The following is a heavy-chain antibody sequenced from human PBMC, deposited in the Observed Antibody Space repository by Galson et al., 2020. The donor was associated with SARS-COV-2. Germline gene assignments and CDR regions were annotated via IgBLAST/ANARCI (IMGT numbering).Heavy chain of an antibody. Sequence: SETLSLTCTVSGGSISNNDWWSWVRQPPGKGLEWIGEISQSVTTHYNPSLKSRVTISGDKSKNQISLKLSSGTAADTAVYYCARDSGYCTDGVCYRYWYFDLWGRGTLVTVSS. CDR1: GGSISNNDW. V-gene: IGHV4-4*02. CDR2: ISQSVTT. CDR3: ARDSGYCTDGVCYRYWYFDL. D-gene: IGHD2-8*01. J-gene: IGHJ2*01.